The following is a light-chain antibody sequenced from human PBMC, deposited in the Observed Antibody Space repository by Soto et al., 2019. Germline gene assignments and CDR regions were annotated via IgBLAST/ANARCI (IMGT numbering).Light chain of an antibody. V-gene: IGKV1-6*01. CDR3: LQDYRFPPWT. CDR1: QDIRND. J-gene: IGKJ1*01. CDR2: AAS. Sequence: AIQMTQSPSSLSASVGDRVTITCRASQDIRNDLGWYQQKPGKAPKLLIYAASSLQTGVPSRFSGSGYGTDFTLTISSLQPEDFATYYCLQDYRFPPWTFGQGTKVEVK.